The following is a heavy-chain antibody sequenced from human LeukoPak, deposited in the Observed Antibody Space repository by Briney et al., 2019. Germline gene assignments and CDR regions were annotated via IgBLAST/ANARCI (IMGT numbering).Heavy chain of an antibody. CDR2: IYSGDST. V-gene: IGHV3-53*04. D-gene: IGHD1-7*01. Sequence: GGSLRLSCAASGFTVSSNYMSWVRQAPGKGPEWVSVIYSGDSTYYADSVRGRFTISRHNFKNTLYLQMNSLRAEDTAVYYCARVGKWNYAFEYWGQGTLVTVSS. J-gene: IGHJ4*02. CDR3: ARVGKWNYAFEY. CDR1: GFTVSSNY.